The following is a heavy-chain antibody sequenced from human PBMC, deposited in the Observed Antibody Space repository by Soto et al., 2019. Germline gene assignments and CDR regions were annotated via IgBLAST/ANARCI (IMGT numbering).Heavy chain of an antibody. Sequence: EVQLVESGGGLVQPGGSLRLSCAASGFTFSTYWMQWVRQVPGEGLVWVSSISKNGGITTYADSVKGRFTISRDNAKNTLYLQMNGLRVEDTAIYYCAREYYSSGTHWGQGTLVTVST. J-gene: IGHJ1*01. CDR2: ISKNGGIT. V-gene: IGHV3-74*01. CDR3: AREYYSSGTH. D-gene: IGHD3-10*01. CDR1: GFTFSTYW.